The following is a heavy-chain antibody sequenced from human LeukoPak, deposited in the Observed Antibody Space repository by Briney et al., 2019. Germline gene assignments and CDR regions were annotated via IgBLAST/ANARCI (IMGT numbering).Heavy chain of an antibody. CDR3: ARESCTSTTCLNWFDP. J-gene: IGHJ5*02. CDR1: GGTFSSYA. CDR2: IIPILGIA. D-gene: IGHD2-2*01. V-gene: IGHV1-69*04. Sequence: ASVKVSCKASGGTFSSYAISWVRQAPGHGLEWMGRIIPILGIANYAQKFQGRVTITADKSTSTAYMELSSLRSEDTAVYYCARESCTSTTCLNWFDPWGQGTLVTVSS.